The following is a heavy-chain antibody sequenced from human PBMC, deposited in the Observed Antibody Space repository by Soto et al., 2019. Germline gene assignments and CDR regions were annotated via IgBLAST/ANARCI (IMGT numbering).Heavy chain of an antibody. CDR3: ARDASRFGAFDI. CDR2: IWYDGSNK. J-gene: IGHJ3*02. Sequence: QVQLVESGGGVVQPGRSLRLSCAASGFTFSSYGMHWVRQAPGKGLEWVAVIWYDGSNKYYADSVKGRFTISRDNSKNTLYLLMNSLRAEDTAVYYCARDASRFGAFDIWGQGTMVTVSS. CDR1: GFTFSSYG. V-gene: IGHV3-33*01. D-gene: IGHD2-15*01.